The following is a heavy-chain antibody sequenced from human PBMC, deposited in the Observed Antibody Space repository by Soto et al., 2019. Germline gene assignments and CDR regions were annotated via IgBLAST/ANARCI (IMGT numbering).Heavy chain of an antibody. CDR1: GVSISSGNW. CDR2: IFHDGTA. D-gene: IGHD3-10*01. V-gene: IGHV4-4*02. Sequence: PSETLSLTCAVSGVSISSGNWWTWVRQSPQRRLEYISEIFHDGTANYYPSFERRVAISVDTSKNQFSLKLTSVTAADTAIYFCARLVYDTRLNYMYFDFWGQGTLVTVSS. J-gene: IGHJ4*02. CDR3: ARLVYDTRLNYMYFDF.